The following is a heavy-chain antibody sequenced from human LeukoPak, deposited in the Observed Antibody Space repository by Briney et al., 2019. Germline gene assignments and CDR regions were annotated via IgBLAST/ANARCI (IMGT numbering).Heavy chain of an antibody. V-gene: IGHV1-18*01. CDR1: GYTFTSYG. D-gene: IGHD6-19*01. J-gene: IGHJ4*02. CDR2: ISGYNGNT. CDR3: ARDLKRGYSSGRYSWGAGSSNDY. Sequence: ASVKVSCKASGYTFTSYGISWVRQAPGQGLEWMGWISGYNGNTNYAQQKLQGRVTMTTDTSTSTAYMELRSLRSDDTAVYYCARDLKRGYSSGRYSWGAGSSNDYWGQGTLVTVSS.